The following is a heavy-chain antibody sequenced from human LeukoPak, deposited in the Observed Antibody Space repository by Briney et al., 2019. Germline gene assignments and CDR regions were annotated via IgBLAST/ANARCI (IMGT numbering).Heavy chain of an antibody. V-gene: IGHV3-30*04. CDR1: GFTFSSFS. Sequence: GALRLPFGGSGFTFSSFSMAWVRQAPGKGVGWGGGLSYDGSNKYYADSVKGRFTISRDNSKNTLYLQMNSLRAEDTAVYYCARDIRYYGSGSYSAFDIWGQGTMVTVSS. J-gene: IGHJ3*02. CDR3: ARDIRYYGSGSYSAFDI. D-gene: IGHD3-10*01. CDR2: LSYDGSNK.